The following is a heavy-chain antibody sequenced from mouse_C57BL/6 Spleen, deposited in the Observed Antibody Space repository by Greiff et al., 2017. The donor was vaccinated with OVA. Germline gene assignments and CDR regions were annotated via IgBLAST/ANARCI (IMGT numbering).Heavy chain of an antibody. CDR3: ARRGGKGAMDY. CDR1: GYTFTSYW. CDR2: IYPGSGST. J-gene: IGHJ4*01. V-gene: IGHV1-55*01. Sequence: QVQLQQPGAELVKPGASVKMSCKASGYTFTSYWITWVKQRPGQGLEWIGDIYPGSGSTNYNEKFKSKATLTVATSSSTAYMQLSSLTSEDSAVYYCARRGGKGAMDYWGQGTSVTVSS.